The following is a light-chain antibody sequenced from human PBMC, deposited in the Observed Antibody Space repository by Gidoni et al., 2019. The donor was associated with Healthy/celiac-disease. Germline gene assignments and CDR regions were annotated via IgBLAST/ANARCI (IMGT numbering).Light chain of an antibody. Sequence: DIVMTQSPDSLAVCLGERATINCKSSQSVLYSSNNKNYLAWYQQKPGQPPKLLIYWASTRESGVPDRFSGSGSGTDFTLTISSLQAEDVAVYYCQQYYSTLITFGQGTRLEIK. J-gene: IGKJ5*01. CDR3: QQYYSTLIT. V-gene: IGKV4-1*01. CDR1: QSVLYSSNNKNY. CDR2: WAS.